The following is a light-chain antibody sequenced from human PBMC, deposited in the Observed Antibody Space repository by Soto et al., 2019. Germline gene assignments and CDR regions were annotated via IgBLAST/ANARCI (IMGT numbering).Light chain of an antibody. CDR3: GSYTGSNTWV. V-gene: IGLV2-14*01. CDR2: EVI. CDR1: SSDIGNYNY. J-gene: IGLJ3*02. Sequence: QSALTQPASVSGSPGQSITISCTGSSSDIGNYNYVSWYQQHPGKAPKLVIYEVINRPSGVSNRFSGSKSGHTASLTISGLQAEDEADYFCGSYTGSNTWVFGGGTQLTVL.